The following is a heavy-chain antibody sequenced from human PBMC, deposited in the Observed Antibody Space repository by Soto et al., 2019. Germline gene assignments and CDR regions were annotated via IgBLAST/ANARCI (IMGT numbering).Heavy chain of an antibody. Sequence: QAQLVESGGGVVQPGTSLRLSCAASGFTISTHGMHWFRQAPGKGLEWLANIWYDGSNKFYAESVQDRFSVAKDNSKNTLYLQMSSLIAEDTAVYYCAAATSWNFHLPSWCQGTQVTVSS. CDR3: AAATSWNFHLPS. CDR2: IWYDGSNK. D-gene: IGHD1-7*01. CDR1: GFTISTHG. J-gene: IGHJ5*02. V-gene: IGHV3-33*03.